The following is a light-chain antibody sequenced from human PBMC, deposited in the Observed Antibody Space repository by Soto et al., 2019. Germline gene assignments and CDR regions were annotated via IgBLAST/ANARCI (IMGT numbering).Light chain of an antibody. CDR2: GAS. V-gene: IGKV3-15*01. Sequence: EIVMTQSPATLSVSPGERATLSCRASQSISSDVAWYQQKPGQAPRLLIYGASTTATGIPARFSGSGSGTEFTLTISSLQSEDFAVYYCQQRSNWPRTFGQGTKAEIK. J-gene: IGKJ1*01. CDR1: QSISSD. CDR3: QQRSNWPRT.